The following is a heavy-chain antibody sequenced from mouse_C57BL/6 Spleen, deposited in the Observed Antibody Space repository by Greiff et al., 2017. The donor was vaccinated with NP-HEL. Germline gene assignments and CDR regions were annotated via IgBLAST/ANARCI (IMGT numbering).Heavy chain of an antibody. CDR3: ARGTDGYYLGFAY. V-gene: IGHV1-82*01. CDR1: GYAFSSSW. CDR2: IYPGDGDT. Sequence: VQLQQSGPELVKPGASVTISCKASGYAFSSSWMNWVKQRPGQGLEWIGRIYPGDGDTNYIGKFKGKATLTADKSSSTAYMQLSSLTSEDSAVYFCARGTDGYYLGFAYWGQGTLVTVSA. J-gene: IGHJ3*01. D-gene: IGHD2-3*01.